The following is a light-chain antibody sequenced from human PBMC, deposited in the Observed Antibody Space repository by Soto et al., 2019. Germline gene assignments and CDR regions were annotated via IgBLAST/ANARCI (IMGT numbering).Light chain of an antibody. Sequence: EIVLTPSPATLSLSPGDRATLSCRASQSVSRSLTWYQQKPGQAPRLLIYDASTRATGIPPRFSGSGSGTDFTLTIRRLEPDDFAVYYCQQYGSSPRTFGQGTKVDIK. CDR2: DAS. CDR1: QSVSRS. V-gene: IGKV3-20*01. CDR3: QQYGSSPRT. J-gene: IGKJ1*01.